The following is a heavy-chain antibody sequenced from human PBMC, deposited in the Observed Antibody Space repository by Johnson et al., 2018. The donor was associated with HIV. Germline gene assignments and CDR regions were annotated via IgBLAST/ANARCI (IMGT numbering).Heavy chain of an antibody. CDR2: IKSKTDGGTT. CDR3: AKDRIMVRGVIGAFDI. V-gene: IGHV3-15*01. D-gene: IGHD3-10*01. J-gene: IGHJ3*02. CDR1: GFTFNNAW. Sequence: VQLVESGGGLVEPGGSLRLSCAASGFTFNNAWMSWVRQAPGKGLEWVGRIKSKTDGGTTDYAAPVKGRFTISRDDSKNTLYLQMNSLRAEDTAVYYCAKDRIMVRGVIGAFDIWGHGTMVTVSS.